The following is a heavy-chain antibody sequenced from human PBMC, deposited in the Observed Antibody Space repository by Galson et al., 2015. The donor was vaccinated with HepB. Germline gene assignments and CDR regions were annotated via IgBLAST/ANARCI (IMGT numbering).Heavy chain of an antibody. CDR2: IIPILGIP. D-gene: IGHD1-14*01. V-gene: IGHV1-69*04. CDR3: ARGNITVSRGLDV. CDR1: GGTFSSYA. Sequence: SVKVSCKASGGTFSSYATNWVRQAPGQGLEWMGRIIPILGIPNYAQKFRGRVTITADKSTSTAYMELSGLRSEDTAVYYCARGNITVSRGLDVWGQGTTITVSS. J-gene: IGHJ6*02.